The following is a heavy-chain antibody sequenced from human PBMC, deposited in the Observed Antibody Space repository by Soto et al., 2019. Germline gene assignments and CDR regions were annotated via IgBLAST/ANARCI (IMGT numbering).Heavy chain of an antibody. D-gene: IGHD6-19*01. CDR3: ARGGGSGWHGDWFDP. CDR1: GYTFTDYY. V-gene: IGHV1-2*02. Sequence: QVHLVQSEAEVKKPGASVRVSCKASGYTFTDYYIHWVRQAPGPGLEWMGWTNPNSDGAHYAQKFQGRVTMTRDKSTRTLYMEVNRLRSDDTAVYFCARGGGSGWHGDWFDPWGQGTLVTVSS. CDR2: TNPNSDGA. J-gene: IGHJ5*02.